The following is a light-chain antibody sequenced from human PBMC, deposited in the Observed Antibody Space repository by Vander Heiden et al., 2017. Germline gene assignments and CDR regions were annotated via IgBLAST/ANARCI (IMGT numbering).Light chain of an antibody. V-gene: IGLV3-19*01. CDR2: GKN. CDR3: NYPDSSGNHVV. Sequence: SPELTQHPAVSVALGQTARITCQGDSLRSYYASWYQQKPGQAPVRVIVGKNNRPSGIPDRFSCSSSGNTASSNITGAQAEDEADDYCNYPDSSGNHVVFGGGTKLTVL. CDR1: SLRSYY. J-gene: IGLJ2*01.